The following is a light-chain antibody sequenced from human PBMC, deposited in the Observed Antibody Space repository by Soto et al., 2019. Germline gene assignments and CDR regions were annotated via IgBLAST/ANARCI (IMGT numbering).Light chain of an antibody. J-gene: IGKJ4*01. V-gene: IGKV3-11*01. CDR3: QQRTDWPLT. CDR1: QSVGSY. CDR2: DAS. Sequence: ETVLTQSPATLSLSPGHRVTLSCRASQSVGSYLAWYQQKPGQAPRLLIYDASNRATGIPARFSGSGSGTDFTLTITSLEPEDFAVYFCQQRTDWPLTFGGGTTLEI.